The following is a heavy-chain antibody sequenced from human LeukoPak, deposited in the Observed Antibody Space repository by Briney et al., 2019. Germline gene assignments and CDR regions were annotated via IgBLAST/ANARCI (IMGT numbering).Heavy chain of an antibody. J-gene: IGHJ4*02. CDR3: ARSTAMVPLDY. CDR1: GGSISSYY. CDR2: IYTSGST. D-gene: IGHD5-18*01. Sequence: SQTLSLTCTVSGGSISSYYWSWIRQPAGKGLERIGRIYTSGSTNYNPSLKSRVTISVDKSKNQFSLKLSSVTAADTAVYYCARSTAMVPLDYWGQGTLVTVSS. V-gene: IGHV4-4*07.